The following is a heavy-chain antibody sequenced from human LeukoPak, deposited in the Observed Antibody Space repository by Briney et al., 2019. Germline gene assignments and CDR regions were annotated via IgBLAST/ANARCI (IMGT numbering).Heavy chain of an antibody. CDR2: INPNSGGT. CDR3: VSARKVYYYGSSGYPPDAFDI. V-gene: IGHV1-2*02. J-gene: IGHJ3*02. CDR1: GYTFTGYY. Sequence: EASVKVSCKASGYTFTGYYMHWVRQAPGQGLEGMGWINPNSGGTNYAQKFQGRVTMTRDTYISIDYMELRSLRSHETAGYNCVSARKVYYYGSSGYPPDAFDIWGQGTLVTVSS. D-gene: IGHD3-22*01.